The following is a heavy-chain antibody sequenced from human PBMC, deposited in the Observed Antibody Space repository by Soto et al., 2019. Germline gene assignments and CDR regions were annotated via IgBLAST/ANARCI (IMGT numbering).Heavy chain of an antibody. Sequence: SETLSLTCTVSGVSISSYYWSWIRQPAGKGLEWIGRIYTSGSTNYNPSLKSRVTMSVDTSKNQFSLKLRSVTAADMVVYYCATGILRFGELTFDYWGQGTLVTVSS. D-gene: IGHD3-10*01. J-gene: IGHJ4*02. CDR3: ATGILRFGELTFDY. V-gene: IGHV4-4*07. CDR2: IYTSGST. CDR1: GVSISSYY.